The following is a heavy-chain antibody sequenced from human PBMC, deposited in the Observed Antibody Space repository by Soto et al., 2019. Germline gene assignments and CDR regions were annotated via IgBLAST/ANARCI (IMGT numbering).Heavy chain of an antibody. Sequence: PGGFLRLSCAASGFTFSSYGMHWVRQAPGKGLEWVAVISYDGSNKYYADSVKGRFTISRDNSKNTLYLQMNSLRAEDTAVYYCAKAGKVNYYDSSGQYFDYWGQGTLVTVSS. CDR1: GFTFSSYG. CDR2: ISYDGSNK. CDR3: AKAGKVNYYDSSGQYFDY. D-gene: IGHD3-22*01. J-gene: IGHJ4*02. V-gene: IGHV3-30*18.